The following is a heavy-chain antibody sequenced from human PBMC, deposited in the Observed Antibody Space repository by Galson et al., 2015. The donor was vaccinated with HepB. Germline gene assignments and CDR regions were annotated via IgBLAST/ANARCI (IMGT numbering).Heavy chain of an antibody. J-gene: IGHJ3*01. V-gene: IGHV3-21*06. CDR2: ISSSSSYI. CDR1: GFTFSFYS. CDR3: VRGLYEFWGGYRLDTFDL. D-gene: IGHD3/OR15-3a*01. Sequence: SLRLSCAASGFTFSFYSINWVRQAPGKGLEWVSSISSSSSYIYYADSVKGRFTISRDNAKNVMDLQMNALRDDDTAVYYCVRGLYEFWGGYRLDTFDLWGQGTMVTVSS.